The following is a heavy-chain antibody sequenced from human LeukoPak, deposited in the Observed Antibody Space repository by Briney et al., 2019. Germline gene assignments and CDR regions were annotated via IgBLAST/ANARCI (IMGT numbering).Heavy chain of an antibody. CDR2: ISAYNGNT. D-gene: IGHD3-3*01. Sequence: ASVKVSCKASGYTFTSYGISWVRQAPGQGLEWMGWISAYNGNTNHAQKLQGRVTMTTDTSTSTAYMEPRSLRSDDTAVYYCARDVVPRAYYDFWSGYQTKNWFDPWGQGTLVTVSS. CDR3: ARDVVPRAYYDFWSGYQTKNWFDP. CDR1: GYTFTSYG. V-gene: IGHV1-18*01. J-gene: IGHJ5*02.